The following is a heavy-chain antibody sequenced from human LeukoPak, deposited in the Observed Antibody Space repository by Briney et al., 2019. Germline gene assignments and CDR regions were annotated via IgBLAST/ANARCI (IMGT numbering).Heavy chain of an antibody. CDR2: VTPVFGTP. V-gene: IGHV1-69*13. J-gene: IGHJ4*02. D-gene: IGHD6-13*01. CDR1: GGSFSSYP. CDR3: ARGSASNWPVDI. Sequence: GASVKVSCKASGGSFSSYPISWVRQAPGQGLQWMGGVTPVFGTPNYAQEFQGRVTLTADDSTNTAYMELSSLRSDDTAVYYCARGSASNWPVDIWGQGTLVIVSS.